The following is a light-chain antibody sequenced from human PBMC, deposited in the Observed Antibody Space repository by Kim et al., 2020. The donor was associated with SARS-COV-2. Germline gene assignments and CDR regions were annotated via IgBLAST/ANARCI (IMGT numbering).Light chain of an antibody. Sequence: DIQMTQSPSSLSASVGDRVTITCRASQSISSYLNWYQQKPGKAPKLLIYAASSLQSGVPSRFSGSGSGTDFTLTISSLHPDDFATYYCQQNNSTPITFGQGTRLEIK. CDR1: QSISSY. CDR3: QQNNSTPIT. V-gene: IGKV1-39*01. J-gene: IGKJ5*01. CDR2: AAS.